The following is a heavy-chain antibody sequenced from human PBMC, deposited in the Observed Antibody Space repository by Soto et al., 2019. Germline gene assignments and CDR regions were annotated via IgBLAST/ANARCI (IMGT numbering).Heavy chain of an antibody. Sequence: SETLPLTCTVSRATGVNITYTWVCISKPPGKGLEWIGSIYYSGSTYYNPSLNSRVTVSVDTSKNQFSLKVTSVTAADTAVYYCARLHGYSISSSCHGHYAMDVWGQGTTVTVSS. CDR3: ARLHGYSISSSCHGHYAMDV. CDR2: IYYSGST. CDR1: RATGVNITYT. V-gene: IGHV4-39*01. D-gene: IGHD2-2*01. J-gene: IGHJ6*02.